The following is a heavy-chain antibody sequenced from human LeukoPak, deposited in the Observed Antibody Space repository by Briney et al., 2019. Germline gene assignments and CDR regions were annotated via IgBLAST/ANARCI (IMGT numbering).Heavy chain of an antibody. CDR2: IYSAGSI. CDR3: AKGGYYYDTPELDY. V-gene: IGHV3-53*01. CDR1: GFTVSSNS. J-gene: IGHJ4*02. Sequence: GGSLRLSCTVSGFTVSSNSMSWVRQAPGKGLEWVSFIYSAGSIYYSDSVKGRFTISIDNSKNTLYLQMNSLRAEDTAVYYCAKGGYYYDTPELDYWGQGTLVTVSS. D-gene: IGHD3-22*01.